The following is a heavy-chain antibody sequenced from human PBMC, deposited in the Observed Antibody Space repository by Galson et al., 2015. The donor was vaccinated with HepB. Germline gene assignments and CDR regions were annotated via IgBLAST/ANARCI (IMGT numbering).Heavy chain of an antibody. J-gene: IGHJ4*02. CDR3: ARVLSTSWASGFDY. CDR2: ISSSGYYT. Sequence: FTMNWVRQAPGKGLEWVSSISSSGYYTDYADSVKGRFTISRDNAKNSLFLQMNSLRADDTAVYYCARVLSTSWASGFDYWGQGTLVAVS. V-gene: IGHV3-21*01. CDR1: FT. D-gene: IGHD2-2*01.